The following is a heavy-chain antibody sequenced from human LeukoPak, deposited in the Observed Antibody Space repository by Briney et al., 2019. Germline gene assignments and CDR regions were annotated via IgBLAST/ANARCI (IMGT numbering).Heavy chain of an antibody. CDR3: ARLAAAGINWFDP. CDR2: IYYSGST. Sequence: PSETLSLTCTVSGGSISSSSYYWGWLRQPPGTGLEWIGSIYYSGSTYYNPSLKSRVTISVDTSKNQFSLKLSSVTAADTAVYYCARLAAAGINWFDPWGRGTLVTVSS. V-gene: IGHV4-39*01. D-gene: IGHD6-13*01. CDR1: GGSISSSSYY. J-gene: IGHJ5*02.